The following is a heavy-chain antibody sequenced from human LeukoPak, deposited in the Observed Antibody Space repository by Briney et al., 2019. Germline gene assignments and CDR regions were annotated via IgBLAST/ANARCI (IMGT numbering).Heavy chain of an antibody. D-gene: IGHD6-19*01. J-gene: IGHJ3*02. V-gene: IGHV3-23*01. Sequence: GGSLRLSCAASGFTFSSYAMSWVRQAPGKGLEWVSAISGSGGSTYYADSVKSRFTISRDNSKNTLYLQMNSLRAEDTAVYYCAKTSSGWYDAFDIWGQGTMVTVSS. CDR2: ISGSGGST. CDR3: AKTSSGWYDAFDI. CDR1: GFTFSSYA.